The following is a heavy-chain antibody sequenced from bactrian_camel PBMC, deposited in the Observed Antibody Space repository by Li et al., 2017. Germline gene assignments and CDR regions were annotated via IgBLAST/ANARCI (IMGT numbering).Heavy chain of an antibody. Sequence: HVQLVESGGGLVQSGGSLRLSCAVSGFTFSNHYMTWIRQAPGKGLEWVSSIYSDGSNAHYADSVKGRFTISRDYAKNTVYLQMNSLKPEDTAVYYCVRGGGSWSFTPWGQGTQVTVS. V-gene: IGHV3-2*01. CDR2: IYSDGSNA. J-gene: IGHJ6*01. CDR1: GFTFSNHY. CDR3: VRGGGSWSFTP. D-gene: IGHD6*01.